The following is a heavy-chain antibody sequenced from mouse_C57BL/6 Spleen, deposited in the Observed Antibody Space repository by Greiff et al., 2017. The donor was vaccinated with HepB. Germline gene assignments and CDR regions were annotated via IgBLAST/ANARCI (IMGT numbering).Heavy chain of an antibody. CDR1: GYTFTDYN. D-gene: IGHD2-1*01. CDR3: ATPRGNYGAWFAY. CDR2: INPNNGGT. Sequence: EVNLVESGPELVKPGASVKIPCKASGYTFTDYNMDWVKQSHGKSLEWIGDINPNNGGTIYNQKFKGKATLTVDKSSSTAYMELRSLTSEDTAVYYCATPRGNYGAWFAYWGQGTLVTVSA. V-gene: IGHV1-18*01. J-gene: IGHJ3*01.